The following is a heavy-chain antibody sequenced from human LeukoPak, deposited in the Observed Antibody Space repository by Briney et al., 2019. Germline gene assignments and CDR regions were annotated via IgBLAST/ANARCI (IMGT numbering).Heavy chain of an antibody. V-gene: IGHV4-59*08. J-gene: IGHJ4*02. Sequence: SETLSLTCSVSGGAVSSFYWSWIRQSPGKGQEWIGYFYYSGSTKYNPSLKSRVTMSVDTSKNQLSLKLRPVTAADTAMYYCARHRFASAVILDYWGQGDLVTVSS. CDR2: FYYSGST. CDR1: GGAVSSFY. D-gene: IGHD2-21*02. CDR3: ARHRFASAVILDY.